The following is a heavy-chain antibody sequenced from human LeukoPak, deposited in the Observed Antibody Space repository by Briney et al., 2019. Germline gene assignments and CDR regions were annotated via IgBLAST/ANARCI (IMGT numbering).Heavy chain of an antibody. Sequence: SETLSLTCTVSGGSISNYYWSWIRQLPGKGLEWIGYIYYSGSTNYNPSLKSRVTISVDTSKNQFSLKLSSVTAADTAVYYCTRDQFGSGNFDYWGQGTLVTVSS. CDR2: IYYSGST. V-gene: IGHV4-59*01. D-gene: IGHD3-10*01. J-gene: IGHJ4*02. CDR1: GGSISNYY. CDR3: TRDQFGSGNFDY.